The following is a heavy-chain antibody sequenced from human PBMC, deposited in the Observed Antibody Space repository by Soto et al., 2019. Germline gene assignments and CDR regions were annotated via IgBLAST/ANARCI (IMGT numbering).Heavy chain of an antibody. CDR1: GYTFTSYG. CDR2: ISAYNGNT. CDR3: AIDSAIAVAGRAFDY. J-gene: IGHJ4*02. D-gene: IGHD6-19*01. V-gene: IGHV1-18*01. Sequence: ASVKVSCKASGYTFTSYGISWVRQAPGQGLEWMGWISAYNGNTNYAQKLQGRVTMTTDTSTSTAYMELRSLRSDDTAVYYCAIDSAIAVAGRAFDYWGQGTLVTAPQ.